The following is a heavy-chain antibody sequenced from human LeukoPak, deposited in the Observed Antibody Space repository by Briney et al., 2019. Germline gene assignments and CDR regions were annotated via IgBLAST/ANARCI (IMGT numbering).Heavy chain of an antibody. Sequence: GGSLRLSCAASGFTFSSYEMNWVRQAPGKGQEWVSYISSSGSTIYYADSVKGRFTISRDNAKNSLYLQMNSLRAEDTAVYYCARADLDSSWLQNFDYWGQGTLVTVSS. J-gene: IGHJ4*02. CDR3: ARADLDSSWLQNFDY. D-gene: IGHD6-13*01. V-gene: IGHV3-48*03. CDR1: GFTFSSYE. CDR2: ISSSGSTI.